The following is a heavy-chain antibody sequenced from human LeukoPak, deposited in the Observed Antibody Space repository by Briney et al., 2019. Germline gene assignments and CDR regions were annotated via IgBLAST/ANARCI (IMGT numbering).Heavy chain of an antibody. Sequence: GGSLRLSCAASGFTFSSYGMHWVRQAPGKGLEWVAVISYDGSNKYYADSVKGRFTISRDNSENTLYLQMNSLRAEDTAVYYCAKGQYYYDNSGPSGYWGQGTLVTVSS. CDR2: ISYDGSNK. CDR3: AKGQYYYDNSGPSGY. CDR1: GFTFSSYG. J-gene: IGHJ4*02. V-gene: IGHV3-30*18. D-gene: IGHD3-22*01.